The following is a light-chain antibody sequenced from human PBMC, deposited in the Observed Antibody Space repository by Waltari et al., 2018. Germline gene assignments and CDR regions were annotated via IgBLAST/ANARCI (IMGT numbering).Light chain of an antibody. J-gene: IGLJ7*01. Sequence: QSALTQPASVSGSPGQSLTISCTGTSSDVGGYNYVPWYQQHPGKAPKLMIYDVINRPSGVSNRFSGSKSGNTASLTISELQAEDEADYYCSSYTSSSTLTVFGGGTQLTVL. V-gene: IGLV2-14*03. CDR3: SSYTSSSTLTV. CDR1: SSDVGGYNY. CDR2: DVI.